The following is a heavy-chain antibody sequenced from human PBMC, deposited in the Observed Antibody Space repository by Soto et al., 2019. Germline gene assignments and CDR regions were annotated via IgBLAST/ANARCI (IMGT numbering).Heavy chain of an antibody. Sequence: QVRLQESGPGQVKPSGTLSLTCTVSGGSITEGFWWSWVRQSPEKGLEWIGEIHHSGKTNYNPSLRRGVLISIGAARDLFSLRRNSVTAADTAVYYCARNGTIPNDAFDIWGQGTLVSVSS. CDR2: IHHSGKT. J-gene: IGHJ3*02. CDR1: GGSITEGFW. D-gene: IGHD1-1*01. CDR3: ARNGTIPNDAFDI. V-gene: IGHV4-4*02.